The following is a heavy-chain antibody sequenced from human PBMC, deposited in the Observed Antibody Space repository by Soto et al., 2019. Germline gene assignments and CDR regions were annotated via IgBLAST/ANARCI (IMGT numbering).Heavy chain of an antibody. Sequence: EVQLLESGGGLVQPGGSLRLSCAASGFTFSSYAMSWVRQAPGKGLEWVSAISGSGGSTYYADSVKGRFTISRDNSKNTLYLQMNSLRAEDTAVYYCARERADYYDSSGYLDYWGQGTLVTVSS. J-gene: IGHJ4*02. CDR3: ARERADYYDSSGYLDY. CDR1: GFTFSSYA. CDR2: ISGSGGST. D-gene: IGHD3-22*01. V-gene: IGHV3-23*01.